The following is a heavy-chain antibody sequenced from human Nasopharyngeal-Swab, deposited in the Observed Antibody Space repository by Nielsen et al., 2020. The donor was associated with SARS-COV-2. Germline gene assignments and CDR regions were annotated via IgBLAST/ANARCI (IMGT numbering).Heavy chain of an antibody. CDR1: GFTFSSYS. V-gene: IGHV3-21*06. D-gene: IGHD6-13*01. CDR3: ARDPLSSWQAIGNWYFDL. CDR2: VSSTSTYI. Sequence: GESLKISCAASGFTFSSYSMNWVRQAPGKWLEWVSSVSSTSTYIYYADSVKGRFTISRDNAKNSLYLLLNSLRAEDSAVYYCARDPLSSWQAIGNWYFDLWGRGTLVTVSS. J-gene: IGHJ2*01.